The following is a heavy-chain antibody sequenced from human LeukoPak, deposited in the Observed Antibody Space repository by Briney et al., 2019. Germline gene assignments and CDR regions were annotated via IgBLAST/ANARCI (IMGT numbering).Heavy chain of an antibody. CDR2: VNPNSGGT. CDR3: ARDYYDSSGFGAFDI. Sequence: GASVKVPCKASGYTFTAYYIHWVRQAPGQGLEWMGWVNPNSGGTNYAQKFQGRVTMTRDTSISTAYMELSRLRSDDTAVYYCARDYYDSSGFGAFDIWGQGTMVTVSS. CDR1: GYTFTAYY. J-gene: IGHJ3*02. D-gene: IGHD3-22*01. V-gene: IGHV1-2*02.